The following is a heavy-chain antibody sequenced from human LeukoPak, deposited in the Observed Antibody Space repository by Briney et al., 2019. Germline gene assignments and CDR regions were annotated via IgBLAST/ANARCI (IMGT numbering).Heavy chain of an antibody. CDR3: ARDPYSSSWYDY. J-gene: IGHJ4*02. Sequence: GGSLRLSCAASGFTFSRYNMNWVRQAPGKGLEWVSSISSSSNYIYYADSVKGRFTISRDNAKNSLYLQLNSLRAEDTAVYYCARDPYSSSWYDYWGQGTLVTVSS. V-gene: IGHV3-21*01. CDR2: ISSSSNYI. D-gene: IGHD6-13*01. CDR1: GFTFSRYN.